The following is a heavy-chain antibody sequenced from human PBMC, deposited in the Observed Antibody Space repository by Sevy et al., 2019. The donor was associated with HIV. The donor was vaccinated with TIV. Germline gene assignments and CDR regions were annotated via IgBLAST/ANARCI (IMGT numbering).Heavy chain of an antibody. J-gene: IGHJ5*02. CDR3: ARDQHDYAGNVRTGWFDP. D-gene: IGHD4-17*01. V-gene: IGHV3-30*04. CDR2: ISYDGRNK. CDR1: GFTFSSYA. Sequence: GGFLRLSCAASGFTFSSYAMHWVRQAPGKGLEWVVIISYDGRNKYYADSVKGRFTISRDNSKNTLYLQMSSLRAEDTAMYYCARDQHDYAGNVRTGWFDPWGQGVLVTVSS.